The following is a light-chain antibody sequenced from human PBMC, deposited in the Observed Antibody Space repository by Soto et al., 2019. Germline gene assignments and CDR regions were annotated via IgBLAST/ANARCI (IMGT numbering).Light chain of an antibody. CDR1: QRVSSKY. V-gene: IGKV3-20*01. CDR2: DAT. CDR3: QQYDSSPGT. Sequence: EIVLTQSPDTLSLSPGESATLSCRASQRVSSKYLAWYQQRPGQAPALLIYDATSRATGIPDRFSGSGSGTDFTLTIAKLAPADSAMYFCQQYDSSPGTFGQGTKVEIK. J-gene: IGKJ1*01.